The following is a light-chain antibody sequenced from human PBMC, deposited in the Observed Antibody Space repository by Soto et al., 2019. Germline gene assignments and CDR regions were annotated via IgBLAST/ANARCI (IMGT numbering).Light chain of an antibody. Sequence: DIQMTQSPSTRSSSLGDRVTITCRARQTISIWLAWYQQKPGKAPKLLIYDASILESGVPSRFIGSGSGTEFTLTISSLQPDDFATYYCQQYNSYRTFGQGTKVDIK. J-gene: IGKJ1*01. CDR2: DAS. CDR3: QQYNSYRT. V-gene: IGKV1-5*01. CDR1: QTISIW.